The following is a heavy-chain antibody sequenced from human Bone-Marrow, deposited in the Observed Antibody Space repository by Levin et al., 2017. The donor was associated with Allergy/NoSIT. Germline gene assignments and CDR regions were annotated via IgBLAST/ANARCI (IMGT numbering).Heavy chain of an antibody. CDR3: ASNNYYYGSGSYLDY. CDR2: ISSSSGSI. J-gene: IGHJ4*02. Sequence: PGGSLRLSCAASGFTFSTCSMNWVRQAPGKGLEWISYISSSSGSIYYADSVQGRFTISRDNAKNSLYLQMNSLRAEDTALYYCASNNYYYGSGSYLDYWGQGTLVTVSS. V-gene: IGHV3-48*01. CDR1: GFTFSTCS. D-gene: IGHD3-10*01.